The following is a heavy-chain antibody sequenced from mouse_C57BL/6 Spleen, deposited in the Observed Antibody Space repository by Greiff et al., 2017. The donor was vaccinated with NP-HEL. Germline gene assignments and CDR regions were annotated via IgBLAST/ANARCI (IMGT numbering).Heavy chain of an antibody. CDR3: ARWDTTVVAPYFDY. Sequence: VKLVESGAELARPGASVKLSCKASGYTFTSYGISWVKQRTGQGLEWIGEIYPRSGNTYYNEKFKGKATLTADKSSSTAYMELRSLTSEDSAVYFCARWDTTVVAPYFDYWGQGTTLTVSS. CDR1: GYTFTSYG. J-gene: IGHJ2*01. CDR2: IYPRSGNT. D-gene: IGHD1-1*01. V-gene: IGHV1-81*01.